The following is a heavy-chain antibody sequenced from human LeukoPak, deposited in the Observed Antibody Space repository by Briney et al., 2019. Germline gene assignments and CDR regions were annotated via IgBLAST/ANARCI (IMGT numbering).Heavy chain of an antibody. V-gene: IGHV1-69*05. Sequence: ASVKVSCKASGGTFSSYAISWVRQAPGQGLEWMGGIIPIFGTANYAQKFQGRVTITTDESTSTAYMELSSLRSEDTAVYYCASQSYYDFWSGYSTEAYYYYYYMDVWGQGTLVAVSS. CDR2: IIPIFGTA. CDR3: ASQSYYDFWSGYSTEAYYYYYYMDV. J-gene: IGHJ6*03. D-gene: IGHD3-3*01. CDR1: GGTFSSYA.